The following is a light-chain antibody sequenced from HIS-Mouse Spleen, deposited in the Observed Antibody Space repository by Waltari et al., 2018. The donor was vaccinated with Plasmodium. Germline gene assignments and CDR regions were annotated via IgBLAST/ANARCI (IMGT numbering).Light chain of an antibody. Sequence: QPVLTQPPSSSASPGESARLTCTLPSDINVGSYNKYWYQQKPGSPPRYLLYYYSDSDKGQGSGVPSRFSGSKDASANTGILLISGLQSEDEADYYCMIWPSNASGVFGGGTKLTVL. CDR1: SDINVGSYN. CDR3: MIWPSNASGV. V-gene: IGLV5-37*01. J-gene: IGLJ3*02. CDR2: YYSDSDK.